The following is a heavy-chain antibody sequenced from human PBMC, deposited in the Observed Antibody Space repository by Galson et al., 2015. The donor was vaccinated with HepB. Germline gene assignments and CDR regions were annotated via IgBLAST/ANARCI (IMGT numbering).Heavy chain of an antibody. CDR3: ARDWSSN. CDR1: GFTFSTYT. V-gene: IGHV3-21*01. Sequence: SLRLSCAASGFTFSTYTMNWVRQAPGKGLEWVSAISSSNNYNYYADSVKGRFTISRDNAKNSLYLQMNSLRAEDTAVYYCARDWSSNWGQGTLVTISS. D-gene: IGHD6-13*01. J-gene: IGHJ4*02. CDR2: ISSSNNYN.